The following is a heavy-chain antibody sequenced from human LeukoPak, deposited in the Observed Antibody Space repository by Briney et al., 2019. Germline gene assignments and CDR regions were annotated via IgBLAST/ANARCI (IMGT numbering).Heavy chain of an antibody. D-gene: IGHD6-19*01. V-gene: IGHV1-8*01. J-gene: IGHJ4*02. Sequence: ASVKVSCKASGYTFTSHDINWVRQAIGQGLEWMGWMNPNTGQTGYAQKFQGKFTMTRDTSISTAYMELSSLRSEDTAVYYCVRGAVAAWSVDGYWGQGTLVTVS. CDR3: VRGAVAAWSVDGY. CDR1: GYTFTSHD. CDR2: MNPNTGQT.